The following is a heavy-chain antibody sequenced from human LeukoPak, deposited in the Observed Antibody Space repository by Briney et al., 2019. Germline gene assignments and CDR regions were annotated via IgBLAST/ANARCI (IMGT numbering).Heavy chain of an antibody. CDR2: INRNGDST. CDR3: AREVGYCTNGVCYPPQHYYMDV. Sequence: GGSLRLSCVGSGYTFGDYGMSWVRQAPGKGLQWVSGINRNGDSTGYADFVKGRFTISRDNAKNSLYLQMNSRRAEDTAVYYCAREVGYCTNGVCYPPQHYYMDVWGKGTTVTVSS. V-gene: IGHV3-20*04. D-gene: IGHD2-8*01. J-gene: IGHJ6*03. CDR1: GYTFGDYG.